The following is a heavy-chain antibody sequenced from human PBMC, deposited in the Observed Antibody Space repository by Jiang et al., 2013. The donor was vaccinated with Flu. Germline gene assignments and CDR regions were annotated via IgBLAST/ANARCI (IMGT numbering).Heavy chain of an antibody. J-gene: IGHJ4*02. CDR1: GGSFSGYY. CDR2: INHSGST. V-gene: IGHV4-34*01. D-gene: IGHD6-13*01. Sequence: KPSETLSLTCAVYGGSFSGYYWSWIRQPPGKGLEWIGEINHSGSTNYNPSLKSRVTISVDTSKNQFSLKLSSVTAADTAVYYCARGVHSSSWRAFDYWGQGTLVTVSS. CDR3: ARGVHSSSWRAFDY.